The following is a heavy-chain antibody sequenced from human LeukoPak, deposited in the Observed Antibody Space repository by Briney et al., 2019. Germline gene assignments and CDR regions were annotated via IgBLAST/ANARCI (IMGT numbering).Heavy chain of an antibody. V-gene: IGHV3-23*01. CDR2: VLGNGRIT. CDR3: AKVLLSAGAPFDY. Sequence: GGSLRLSCAASGFTFSSYAMTWVRQAPGKGLEWVSVVLGNGRITYYADSVKGRFTVSRDNSKNALYLQMNSLRAEDTAVYYCAKVLLSAGAPFDYWGQGTLVTVSS. D-gene: IGHD3-16*02. J-gene: IGHJ4*02. CDR1: GFTFSSYA.